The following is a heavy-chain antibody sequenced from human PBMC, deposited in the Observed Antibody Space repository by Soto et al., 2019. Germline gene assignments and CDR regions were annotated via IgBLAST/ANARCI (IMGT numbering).Heavy chain of an antibody. Sequence: GGSLRLSCAASGFTFSTYEMNWVRQAPGKGLEWVSYISSSGSTIYYADSVKGRFTISRDNAKNSLYLQMNSLRAEDTAVYFCAREAESGTDWFDPWGQGSLVTVSS. CDR2: ISSSGSTI. CDR3: AREAESGTDWFDP. J-gene: IGHJ5*02. D-gene: IGHD6-13*01. V-gene: IGHV3-48*03. CDR1: GFTFSTYE.